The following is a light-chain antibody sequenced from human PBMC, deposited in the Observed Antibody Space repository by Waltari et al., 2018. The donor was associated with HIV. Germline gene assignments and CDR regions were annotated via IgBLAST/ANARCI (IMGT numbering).Light chain of an antibody. Sequence: SYELTQPPSVSASPGHTATSTCPGAALPKQQSYCYRQRTGQAPVLVIYKDTERPSWIPERFSGSSSGTTVTLTISGVQAEDEADYYCQSADSSGTYVVFGGGTKLTVL. V-gene: IGLV3-25*03. CDR3: QSADSSGTYVV. CDR2: KDT. J-gene: IGLJ3*02. CDR1: ALPKQQ.